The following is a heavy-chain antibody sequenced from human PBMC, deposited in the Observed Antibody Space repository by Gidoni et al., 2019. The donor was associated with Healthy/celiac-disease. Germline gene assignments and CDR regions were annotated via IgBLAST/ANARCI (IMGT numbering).Heavy chain of an antibody. CDR1: VGSIRSSY. D-gene: IGHD3-22*01. CDR2: IYTSGST. V-gene: IGHV4-4*07. CDR3: ARGVQSKNYYDSSLAYYFDY. Sequence: QVQLQESCPGLVKPSATLSLTCTVSVGSIRSSYWRWIRQPAGKGLEWIGRIYTSGSTNYNPALKSRVTMSVDTSKNQFSLKLSSVTAAETAVYYCARGVQSKNYYDSSLAYYFDYWGQGTLVTVSS. J-gene: IGHJ4*02.